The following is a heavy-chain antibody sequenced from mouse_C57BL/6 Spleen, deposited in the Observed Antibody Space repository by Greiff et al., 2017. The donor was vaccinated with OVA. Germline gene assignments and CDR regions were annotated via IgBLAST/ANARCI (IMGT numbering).Heavy chain of an antibody. Sequence: EVKLVESGGGLVKPGGSLKLSCAASGFTFSDYGMHWVRQAPEKGLEWVAYISSGSSTIYYADTVKGRFTISRDNAKNTLFLQMTSLRSEDTAMYYCARRDSSGYDAMDYWGQGTSVTVSS. J-gene: IGHJ4*01. CDR3: ARRDSSGYDAMDY. CDR1: GFTFSDYG. D-gene: IGHD3-2*02. V-gene: IGHV5-17*01. CDR2: ISSGSSTI.